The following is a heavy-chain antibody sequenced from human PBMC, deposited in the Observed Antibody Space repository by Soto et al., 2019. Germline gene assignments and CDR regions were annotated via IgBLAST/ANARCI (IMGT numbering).Heavy chain of an antibody. J-gene: IGHJ4*02. D-gene: IGHD5-12*01. V-gene: IGHV1-2*04. CDR3: ARVKYSGYDFGSAFFDY. CDR1: GYTFTGYY. Sequence: ASVKVSCKASGYTFTGYYMHWVRRAPGQGLEWMGWINPNSGGTNYAQKFQGWVTMTRDTSISTAYMELSRLRSDDTAVYYCARVKYSGYDFGSAFFDYWGQGTLVTV. CDR2: INPNSGGT.